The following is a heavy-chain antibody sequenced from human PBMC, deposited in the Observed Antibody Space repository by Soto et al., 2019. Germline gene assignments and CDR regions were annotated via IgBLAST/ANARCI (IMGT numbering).Heavy chain of an antibody. CDR2: INPNSGGT. CDR1: GYTFTGYY. Sequence: ASVKVSCKASGYTFTGYYMHWVRQAPGQGLEWMGWINPNSGGTNYAQKFQGWVTMTRDTSISTAYMELSRLRSDDTAVYYCARAREDNWNYYDYWGQGTLVTVSS. J-gene: IGHJ4*02. V-gene: IGHV1-2*04. D-gene: IGHD1-20*01. CDR3: ARAREDNWNYYDY.